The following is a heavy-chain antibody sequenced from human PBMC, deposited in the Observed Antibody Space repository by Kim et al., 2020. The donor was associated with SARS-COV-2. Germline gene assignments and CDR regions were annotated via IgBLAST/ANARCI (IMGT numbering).Heavy chain of an antibody. Sequence: YNQSLKSRVTISVDTSKNQFSLKLSSVTAADTAVYYCARAGLPPKTACDYWGQGTLVTVSS. V-gene: IGHV4-31*02. D-gene: IGHD2-21*02. J-gene: IGHJ4*02. CDR3: ARAGLPPKTACDY.